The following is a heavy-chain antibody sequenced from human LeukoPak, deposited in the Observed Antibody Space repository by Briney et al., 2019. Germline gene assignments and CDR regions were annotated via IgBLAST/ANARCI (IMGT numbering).Heavy chain of an antibody. Sequence: SETLSLTCTVSGGSISRSGYYWGWIRQTPGKGLEWIGSIYYSGTTHYNPSLESRVTISVDTSKNQFSLKLASVTAADTAIYYCAKGAGGFSYYNWFDPWGQGTLVTVSS. D-gene: IGHD5-18*01. J-gene: IGHJ5*02. CDR2: IYYSGTT. V-gene: IGHV4-39*07. CDR3: AKGAGGFSYYNWFDP. CDR1: GGSISRSGYY.